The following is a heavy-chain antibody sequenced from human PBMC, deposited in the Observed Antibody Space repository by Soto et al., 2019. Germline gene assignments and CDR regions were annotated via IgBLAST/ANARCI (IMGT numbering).Heavy chain of an antibody. CDR2: INAGNGNT. CDR3: ARDHIAAAGTYYYYHMDV. CDR1: GYTFTSYA. J-gene: IGHJ6*03. Sequence: GASVKVSCKASGYTFTSYAMHWVRQAPGQRLEWMGWINAGNGNTKYSQKFQGRVTITRDTSASTAYMELSSLRSEDTAVYYCARDHIAAAGTYYYYHMDVWGKGTTVTVSS. V-gene: IGHV1-3*01. D-gene: IGHD6-13*01.